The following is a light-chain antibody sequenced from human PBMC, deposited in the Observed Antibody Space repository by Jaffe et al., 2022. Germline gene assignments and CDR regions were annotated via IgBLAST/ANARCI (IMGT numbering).Light chain of an antibody. CDR2: AASAS. J-gene: IGKJ2*01. CDR3: QHYRAFPRT. V-gene: IGKV1-16*02. Sequence: DIQMTQSPSSLSASVGDRVTISCRASQDIVNYLVWFQQKPGKAPKSLIYAASASNLQSGVPSKFTGSGSGTDFTLTITNLQPEDAATYYCQHYRAFPRTFGQGTRVEIK. CDR1: QDIVNY.